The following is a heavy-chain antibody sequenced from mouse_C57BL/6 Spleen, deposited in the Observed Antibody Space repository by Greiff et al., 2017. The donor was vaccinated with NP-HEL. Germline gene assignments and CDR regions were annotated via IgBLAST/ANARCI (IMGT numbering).Heavy chain of an antibody. V-gene: IGHV5-17*01. CDR2: ISSGSSTI. Sequence: EVQRVESGGGLVKPGGSLKLSCAASGFTFSDYGMHWVRQAPEKGLEWVAYISSGSSTIYYADTVKGRFTISRYNAKNTLVLQRTSLRSEYTAMYYCARGTTVDDWYFDVWGTGTTVTVSS. CDR3: ARGTTVDDWYFDV. CDR1: GFTFSDYG. D-gene: IGHD1-1*01. J-gene: IGHJ1*03.